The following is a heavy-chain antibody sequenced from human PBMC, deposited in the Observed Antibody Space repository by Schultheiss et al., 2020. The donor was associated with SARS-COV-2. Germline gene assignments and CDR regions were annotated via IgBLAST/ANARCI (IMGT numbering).Heavy chain of an antibody. V-gene: IGHV3-30*01. CDR1: GFTFSSYA. Sequence: GGSLRLSCAASGFTFSSYAMHWVRQAPGKGLEWVAVISYDGSNKYYADSVKGRFTISRDNSKNTLYLQMNSLRAEDTAVYYCARDHASSGYYYPEFTGYFDFWGQGTLVTVSS. CDR2: ISYDGSNK. J-gene: IGHJ4*02. D-gene: IGHD3-22*01. CDR3: ARDHASSGYYYPEFTGYFDF.